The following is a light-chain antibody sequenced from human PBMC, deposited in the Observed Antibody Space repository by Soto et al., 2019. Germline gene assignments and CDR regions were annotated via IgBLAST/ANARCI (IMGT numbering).Light chain of an antibody. V-gene: IGKV3-20*01. CDR2: GAS. CDR1: QSVINSY. J-gene: IGKJ5*01. Sequence: EIVLTQSPGTLSLSPGQTATLSCRARQSVINSYLARYQQKPDQAPRLVIYGASSRDTGFPDRFTGTGSGADFTLTITRVEPEDFAVYSWQQYGTSPITFGQGTRVDIK. CDR3: QQYGTSPIT.